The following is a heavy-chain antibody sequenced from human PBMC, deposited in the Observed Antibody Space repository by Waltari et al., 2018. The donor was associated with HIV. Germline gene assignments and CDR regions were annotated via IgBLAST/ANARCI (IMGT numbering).Heavy chain of an antibody. CDR1: GFTFRDYW. J-gene: IGHJ6*02. Sequence: QLVESGGGLVQPGGSLRLSCAASGFTFRDYWMHWVRQAPGKGLVWVSLIKSDGGTTSYADSVKGRYTGSRDNAKNTLYLQLSSLRAEDTAVYYCARDNYDFWSGSRRDHHFGLDVWGQGTTVTVSS. V-gene: IGHV3-74*01. D-gene: IGHD3-3*01. CDR3: ARDNYDFWSGSRRDHHFGLDV. CDR2: IKSDGGTT.